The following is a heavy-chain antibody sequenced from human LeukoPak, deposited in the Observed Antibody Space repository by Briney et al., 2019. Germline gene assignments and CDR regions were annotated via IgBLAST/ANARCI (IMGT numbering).Heavy chain of an antibody. CDR3: ARGGDYVGVAARIDL. Sequence: PGGSLRLSCVATGFNFGDYYRSWIRQTPGKGLEWIAYITTRANIIYHVDAVQGRFTVSADTAKNSLYLQMNNLRVEDTALYFCARGGDYVGVAARIDLWGRGTLVTVSS. CDR1: GFNFGDYY. CDR2: ITTRANII. V-gene: IGHV3-11*01. J-gene: IGHJ5*02. D-gene: IGHD3-10*02.